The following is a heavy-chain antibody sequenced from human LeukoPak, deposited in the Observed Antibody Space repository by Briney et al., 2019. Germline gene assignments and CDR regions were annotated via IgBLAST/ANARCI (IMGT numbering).Heavy chain of an antibody. Sequence: SETLSLTCTVSGGSISSGSYYWSWIRQPAGKGLEWIGRIYTSGSTNYNPSLKSRVTISVDTSKNQFSLKLSSVTAADTAVYYCARLPPYGDYAFDYWGQGTLVTVSS. CDR1: GGSISSGSYY. CDR3: ARLPPYGDYAFDY. CDR2: IYTSGST. D-gene: IGHD4-17*01. J-gene: IGHJ4*02. V-gene: IGHV4-61*02.